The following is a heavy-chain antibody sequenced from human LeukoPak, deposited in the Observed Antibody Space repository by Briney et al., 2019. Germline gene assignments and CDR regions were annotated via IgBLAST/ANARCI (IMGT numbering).Heavy chain of an antibody. J-gene: IGHJ5*02. D-gene: IGHD2-15*01. Sequence: PSETLSLTCAVYGGSFSSYYWSWIRQPPGKGLEWIGEINHSGSTNYNPSLKSRVTISVDTSKNQFSLKLSSVTAADTAVYYCARGWRGYCSGGSCLGHRRGWFDPWGQGTLVTVSS. CDR2: INHSGST. V-gene: IGHV4-34*01. CDR1: GGSFSSYY. CDR3: ARGWRGYCSGGSCLGHRRGWFDP.